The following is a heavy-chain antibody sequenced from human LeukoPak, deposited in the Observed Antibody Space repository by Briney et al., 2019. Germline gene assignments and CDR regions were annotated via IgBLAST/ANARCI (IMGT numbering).Heavy chain of an antibody. Sequence: GESMKISSAGCGNTFGAYMNCLVHPIRQEVQELMGTIYPSDSDTRYSPSFQGHVTISADKALTNAYLQWSSLKASYSAMYHCTRTPRLVAHAFYFDQWGRGTLVSVSS. V-gene: IGHV5-51*07. CDR1: GNTFGAYM. CDR2: IYPSDSDT. D-gene: IGHD2-2*01. CDR3: TRTPRLVAHAFYFDQ. J-gene: IGHJ4*02.